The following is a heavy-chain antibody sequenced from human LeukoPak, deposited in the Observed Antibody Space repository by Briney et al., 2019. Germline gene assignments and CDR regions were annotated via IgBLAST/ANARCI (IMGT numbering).Heavy chain of an antibody. CDR2: IRYDGSNK. V-gene: IGHV3-30*02. CDR3: AKDAVVPATYYFDY. J-gene: IGHJ4*02. CDR1: GFTFSSYG. Sequence: GGSLRLSCAASGFTFSSYGMHWVRQAPGKGLEGVAFIRYDGSNKYYADSVKGRFTISRDNSKNTLYLQMNSLRAEDTAVYYCAKDAVVPATYYFDYWGQGTLVTVSS. D-gene: IGHD2-2*01.